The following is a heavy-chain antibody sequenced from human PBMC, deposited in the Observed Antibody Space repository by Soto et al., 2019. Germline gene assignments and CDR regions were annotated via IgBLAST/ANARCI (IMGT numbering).Heavy chain of an antibody. V-gene: IGHV1-18*04. Sequence: ASVKVSFKASGYTFISHGISWLLRSPLQGLDWMGCISFNNGNTNYSQKLQGSVTFTTDTSTSTAYMELRSLRSYDTAVYYCARVSSSIVVVPDYGMDVWGQGTTVTVSS. CDR2: ISFNNGNT. J-gene: IGHJ6*02. CDR1: GYTFISHG. D-gene: IGHD2-15*01. CDR3: ARVSSSIVVVPDYGMDV.